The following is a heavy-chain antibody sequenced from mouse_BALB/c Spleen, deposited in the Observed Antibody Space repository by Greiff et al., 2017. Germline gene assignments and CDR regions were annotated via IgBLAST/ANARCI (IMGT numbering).Heavy chain of an antibody. V-gene: IGHV5-6-5*01. CDR1: GFTFSSYA. CDR3: ARWGYYGSSYGGNYFDY. Sequence: EVMLVESGGGLVKLGGSLKLSCAASGFTFSSYAMSWVRQTPEKRLEWVASISSGGSTYYPDSVKGRFTISRDNARNILYLQMSSLRSEDTAMYYCARWGYYGSSYGGNYFDYWGQGTTLTVSS. D-gene: IGHD1-1*01. J-gene: IGHJ2*01. CDR2: ISSGGST.